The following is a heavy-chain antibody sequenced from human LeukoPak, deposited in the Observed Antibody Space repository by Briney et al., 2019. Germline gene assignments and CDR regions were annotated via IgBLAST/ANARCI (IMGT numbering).Heavy chain of an antibody. CDR3: ARATGYSGYDLVSSFDY. CDR2: SIPIFGTA. J-gene: IGHJ4*02. D-gene: IGHD5-12*01. Sequence: ASVKVSGKVSGATSTSYAIGWGGRALEQGLGWLGGSIPIFGTANYAQKFQGRVTITADKSTSTAYMELSSLRSEDTAVYYCARATGYSGYDLVSSFDYWGQGTLVTVSS. V-gene: IGHV1-69*06. CDR1: GATSTSYA.